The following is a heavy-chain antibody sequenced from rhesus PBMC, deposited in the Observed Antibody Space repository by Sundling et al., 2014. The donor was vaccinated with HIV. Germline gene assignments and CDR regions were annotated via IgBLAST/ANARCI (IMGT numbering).Heavy chain of an antibody. CDR1: GFTFSSYV. J-gene: IGHJ6*01. CDR3: ARESLQYNWNYGLDS. D-gene: IGHD1-26*01. V-gene: IGHV3-100*01. CDR2: ISESGTTA. Sequence: EVQLVESGGGLVKPGGSLRLSCVASGFTFSSYVLHWVRQAPGKGLEWVSVISESGTTAYYADSVKGRFTISRDNARNSLFLQMNSLRAEDTAVYFCARESLQYNWNYGLDSWGQGVVVTVSS.